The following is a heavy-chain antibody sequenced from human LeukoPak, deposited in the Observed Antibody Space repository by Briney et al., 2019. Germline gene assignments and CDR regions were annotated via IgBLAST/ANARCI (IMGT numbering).Heavy chain of an antibody. Sequence: SVKVSFKASGGTFNNNAINWVRQPPAQGLEWMGRIIPILDLTNYAEKFQDRVTITADKSTNTAYMELSSLRSEDTAVYYCAGDRTGQYFDCWGEGTLLTVSS. V-gene: IGHV1-69*04. CDR2: IIPILDLT. CDR3: AGDRTGQYFDC. J-gene: IGHJ4*02. D-gene: IGHD3/OR15-3a*01. CDR1: GGTFNNNA.